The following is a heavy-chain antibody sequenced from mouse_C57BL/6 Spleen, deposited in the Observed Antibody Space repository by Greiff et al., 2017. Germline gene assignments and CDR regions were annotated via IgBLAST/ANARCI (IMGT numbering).Heavy chain of an antibody. CDR1: GFTFSDYG. CDR2: ISNLAYSI. V-gene: IGHV5-15*04. CDR3: ARRESSGSYAMDY. J-gene: IGHJ4*01. Sequence: EVHLVESGGGLVQPGGSLKLSCAASGFTFSDYGMAWVRQAPRKGPEWVAFISNLAYSIYYADTVTGRFTIYRENAKNTLYLEMSSLRSEDTAMYYCARRESSGSYAMDYWGQGTSVTVSS. D-gene: IGHD3-2*02.